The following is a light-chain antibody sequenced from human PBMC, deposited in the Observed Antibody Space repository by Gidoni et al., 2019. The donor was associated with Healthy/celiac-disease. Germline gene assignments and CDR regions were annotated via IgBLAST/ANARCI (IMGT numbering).Light chain of an antibody. CDR3: QQYNTYSPA. CDR2: GAS. J-gene: IGKJ4*01. Sequence: DIQMTQSPSTLSASVGDRVTITFRASQSVNYWLAWYQQKPGNAPKLLIYGASSLESGVPSRFSGSGSGTEVTLTINSLQPDDFATYYCQQYNTYSPAFGGGTKVEIK. V-gene: IGKV1-5*03. CDR1: QSVNYW.